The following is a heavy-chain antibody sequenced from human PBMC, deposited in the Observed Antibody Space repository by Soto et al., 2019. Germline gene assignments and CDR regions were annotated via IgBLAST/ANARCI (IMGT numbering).Heavy chain of an antibody. CDR3: ARARTDAEGFDYYYRMDV. CDR1: GGSISNNDW. V-gene: IGHV4-4*02. J-gene: IGHJ6*02. CDR2: IYHGGST. D-gene: IGHD3-10*01. Sequence: SETLSLTCTVSGGSISNNDWWSWVRQPPGKTLEWIGDIYHGGSTNYNPALKSRITISTDKSENQFSLRLTSATAADTAVYYCARARTDAEGFDYYYRMDVWGQGAKVTVSS.